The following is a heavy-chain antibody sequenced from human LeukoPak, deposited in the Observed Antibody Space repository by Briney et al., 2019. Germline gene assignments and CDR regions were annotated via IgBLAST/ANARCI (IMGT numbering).Heavy chain of an antibody. Sequence: SETLSFTCTVSGGSISGSRDYWGWIRQPPGKGLEWIGSIFYSGSTYYNPSLKSRVTISVDPSQNQFSLKLSSVTVADTAVYYCARHGHHGDHDYWGQGTLVTVSS. CDR3: ARHGHHGDHDY. CDR1: GGSISGSRDY. V-gene: IGHV4-39*01. J-gene: IGHJ4*02. D-gene: IGHD2-21*02. CDR2: IFYSGST.